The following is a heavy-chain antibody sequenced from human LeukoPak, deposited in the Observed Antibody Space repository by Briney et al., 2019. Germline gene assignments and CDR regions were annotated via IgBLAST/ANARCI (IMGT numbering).Heavy chain of an antibody. CDR2: INHSGST. V-gene: IGHV4-34*01. D-gene: IGHD5-12*01. J-gene: IGHJ4*02. CDR3: ARDRQAFRGYSYFDY. Sequence: SETLSLTCAVYGGSFSGYYWSWIRQPPGKGLEWIGEINHSGSTNYNPSLKSRVTISVDTSKNQFSLKLGSVTAADTAVYYCARDRQAFRGYSYFDYWGQGTLVTVSS. CDR1: GGSFSGYY.